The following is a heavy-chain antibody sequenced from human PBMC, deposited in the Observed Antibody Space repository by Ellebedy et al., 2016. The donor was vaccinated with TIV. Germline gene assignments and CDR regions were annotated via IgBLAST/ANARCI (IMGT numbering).Heavy chain of an antibody. V-gene: IGHV3-30*18. J-gene: IGHJ4*02. CDR2: ISYDGSDK. Sequence: GGSLRLXXAASGFTFSSYGMHWVRQAPGKGLEWVAIISYDGSDKYYADSVRGRFTISRDNPKNTLYLQMNSLRPEDTAVYYCAKSPFSLIVVDTLLKMGYVDYWGQGTLVTVSS. CDR3: AKSPFSLIVVDTLLKMGYVDY. CDR1: GFTFSSYG. D-gene: IGHD3-22*01.